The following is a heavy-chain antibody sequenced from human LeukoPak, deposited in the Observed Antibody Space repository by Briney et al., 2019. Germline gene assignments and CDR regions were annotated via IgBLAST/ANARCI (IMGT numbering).Heavy chain of an antibody. Sequence: GASVKVSCKASGYTFTDYYMHWVRQAPGQGLEWMGWINPNNSGTNSAQKFQGRVTMTRATSISTAYMELSRLTSDDTAIYYCARGQGATVPQVGKNWFDPWGQGTRVTVSS. CDR1: GYTFTDYY. CDR2: INPNNSGT. CDR3: ARGQGATVPQVGKNWFDP. J-gene: IGHJ5*02. D-gene: IGHD1-26*01. V-gene: IGHV1-2*02.